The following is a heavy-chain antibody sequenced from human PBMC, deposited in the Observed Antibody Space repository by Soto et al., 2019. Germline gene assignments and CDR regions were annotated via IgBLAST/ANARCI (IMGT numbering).Heavy chain of an antibody. J-gene: IGHJ6*02. CDR2: INPRGGST. CDR1: GYTLNTYY. CDR3: ARGGGFSPYYYNLDV. Sequence: ASVNVSCKASGYTLNTYYMHWVRQAPGQGPEWMGIINPRGGSTTYAQNFKDRVTMSSDTSSSTVYMELSSLRSEDTAVYYCARGGGFSPYYYNLDVWGQGTTVTVSS. D-gene: IGHD2-15*01. V-gene: IGHV1-46*02.